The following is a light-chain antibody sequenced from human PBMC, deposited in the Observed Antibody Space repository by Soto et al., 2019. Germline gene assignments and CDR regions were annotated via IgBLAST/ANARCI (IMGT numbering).Light chain of an antibody. CDR2: AAS. V-gene: IGKV1-17*03. J-gene: IGKJ4*01. CDR3: LQHNSYPLT. CDR1: QGISNY. Sequence: DIQMTQSPSAMSASVGDRVTIPCRASQGISNYLAWFQQKPGKVPNRLIYAASSLQSGVPSRFSGSGSGTKFPRTISRRHPEDFATYYCLQHNSYPLTFGGVNKVEI.